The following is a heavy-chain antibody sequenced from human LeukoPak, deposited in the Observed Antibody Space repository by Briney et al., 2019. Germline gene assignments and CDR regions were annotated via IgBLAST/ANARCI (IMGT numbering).Heavy chain of an antibody. CDR3: ARGGFLEWFRFDY. CDR1: GGTFSSYA. CDR2: IIPIFGTA. J-gene: IGHJ4*02. D-gene: IGHD3-3*01. Sequence: SVNVSYKASGGTFSSYAISWVRQAPGQGREWMGGIIPIFGTANYAQKFQGRVTITTDESTSTAYMELSGLRSEDTAVYYCARGGFLEWFRFDYWGQGTLVTVSS. V-gene: IGHV1-69*05.